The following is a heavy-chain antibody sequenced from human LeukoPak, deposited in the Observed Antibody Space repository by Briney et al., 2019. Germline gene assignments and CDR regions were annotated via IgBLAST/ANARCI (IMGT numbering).Heavy chain of an antibody. D-gene: IGHD5-18*01. V-gene: IGHV3-11*01. CDR1: GLTFSDYY. CDR3: ARETRPYSYGSPNYYYYGMDV. Sequence: GGSLRLSCAASGLTFSDYYMSWIRQAPGKGLEWVPYISSSGSTIYYADSAKGRFTISRDNAKNSLYLQMNSLRAEDTAVYYCARETRPYSYGSPNYYYYGMDVWGQGTTVTVSS. CDR2: ISSSGSTI. J-gene: IGHJ6*02.